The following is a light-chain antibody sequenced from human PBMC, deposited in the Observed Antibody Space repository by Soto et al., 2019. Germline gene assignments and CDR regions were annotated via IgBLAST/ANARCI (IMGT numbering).Light chain of an antibody. CDR2: GAS. J-gene: IGKJ2*01. Sequence: EIVLTQSPGTLSLSPGERATLSCRASQSVSSSYLAWYQQKPGQAPRPLIYGASSRATGIPDRFSGSGSGTDFTLTIRRLETEDFAVYYCLQYGSSPYTFGQGTKLEIK. V-gene: IGKV3-20*01. CDR1: QSVSSSY. CDR3: LQYGSSPYT.